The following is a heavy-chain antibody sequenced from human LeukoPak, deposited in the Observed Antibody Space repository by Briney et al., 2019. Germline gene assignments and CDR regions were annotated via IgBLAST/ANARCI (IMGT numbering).Heavy chain of an antibody. CDR1: GFTFSSYA. J-gene: IGHJ6*04. CDR2: ISSSSSII. D-gene: IGHD3-3*01. CDR3: ARDRSITSFGVVGRNKVGTLDV. V-gene: IGHV3-48*01. Sequence: GGSLRLSCAAPGFTFSSYAMSWVRQAPGKGLEWVSYISSSSSIIYYADSVKGRFTISRDNAKNSLYMQMNSLRAEDTAVYYCARDRSITSFGVVGRNKVGTLDVWGKGTTVTVSS.